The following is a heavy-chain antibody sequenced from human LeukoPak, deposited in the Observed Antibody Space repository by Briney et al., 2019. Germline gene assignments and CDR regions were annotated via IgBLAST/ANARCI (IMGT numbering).Heavy chain of an antibody. V-gene: IGHV4-34*01. J-gene: IGHJ4*02. CDR1: GGSFSGYF. CDR2: INHSGST. D-gene: IGHD6-13*01. CDR3: ARGVGGSWYLGDLDY. Sequence: SETLSLTCAVYGGSFSGYFWSWIRQPPGKGLEWIGEINHSGSTNYNPSLKSRVTISVDMSKNQFSLKPSSVTAADTAVYYCARGVGGSWYLGDLDYWGQGTLVTVSS.